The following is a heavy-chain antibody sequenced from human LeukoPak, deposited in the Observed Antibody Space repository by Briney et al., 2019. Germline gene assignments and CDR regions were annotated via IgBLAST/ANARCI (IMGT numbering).Heavy chain of an antibody. CDR2: IRSKAYGETA. Sequence: SLRLSCAASGFTFSDYYMSWIRQAPGKGLEWVGFIRSKAYGETADYAASVKGRFTISRDDSKAIAYLQMNSLKTEDTAVYHCTRDRGAYNLYDYWGQGTLVTVSS. J-gene: IGHJ4*02. CDR1: GFTFSDYY. CDR3: TRDRGAYNLYDY. V-gene: IGHV3-49*03. D-gene: IGHD1-1*01.